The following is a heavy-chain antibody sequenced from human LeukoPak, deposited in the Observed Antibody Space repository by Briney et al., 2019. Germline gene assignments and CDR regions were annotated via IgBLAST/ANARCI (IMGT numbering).Heavy chain of an antibody. CDR3: AKGYYDFWSDWDYMDV. J-gene: IGHJ6*03. CDR1: GFTFDDYA. D-gene: IGHD3-3*01. CDR2: ISCNSGSI. Sequence: PGRSLRLSCAASGFTFDDYAMHWARQAPGKGLEWVSGISCNSGSIGYADSVKGRFTISRDNAKNSLYLQMNSLRAEDMALYYCAKGYYDFWSDWDYMDVWGKGTTVTVSS. V-gene: IGHV3-9*03.